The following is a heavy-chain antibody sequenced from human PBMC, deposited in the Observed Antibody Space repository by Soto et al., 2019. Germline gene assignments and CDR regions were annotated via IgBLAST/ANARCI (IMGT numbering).Heavy chain of an antibody. CDR2: ISYDGSNK. V-gene: IGHV3-30-3*01. CDR3: ARGGTWIQLWESFDY. Sequence: QVQLVESGGGVVQPGRSLRLSCAASGFTFSSYAMHWVRQAPGKGLERVAVISYDGSNKYYAYSVKGRFTMSRDNSKNTLYLQMNSLRAEDTAVYYCARGGTWIQLWESFDYWGQGTLVTVSS. CDR1: GFTFSSYA. J-gene: IGHJ4*02. D-gene: IGHD5-18*01.